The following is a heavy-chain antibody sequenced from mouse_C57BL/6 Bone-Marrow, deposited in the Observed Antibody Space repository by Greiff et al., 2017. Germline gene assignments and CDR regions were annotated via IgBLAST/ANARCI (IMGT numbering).Heavy chain of an antibody. CDR3: AREAYYSNYVRFAY. CDR2: IDPSDSYT. CDR1: GYTFTSYW. Sequence: VQLQQSGAELVMPGASVKLSCKASGYTFTSYWMHWVKQRPGQGLEWIGEIDPSDSYTNYNQKFKGKSTLTVDKSSSTAYMQLSSLTSEDSAVYYCAREAYYSNYVRFAYWGQGTLVTVSA. J-gene: IGHJ3*01. D-gene: IGHD2-5*01. V-gene: IGHV1-69*01.